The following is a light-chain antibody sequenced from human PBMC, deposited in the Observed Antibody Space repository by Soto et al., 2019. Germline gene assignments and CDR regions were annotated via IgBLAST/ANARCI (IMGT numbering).Light chain of an antibody. CDR2: DVT. J-gene: IGLJ1*01. CDR1: NSDIGDYNS. Sequence: QSALTQPRSESGSPGQSVTISCTGTNSDIGDYNSVSWYQQHPGKAPKLLIYDVTRRPSGVPDRFSGSKSGSTASLTISGLQADDEADYYCCSYAGRYSYVFGAGTKVTVL. CDR3: CSYAGRYSYV. V-gene: IGLV2-11*01.